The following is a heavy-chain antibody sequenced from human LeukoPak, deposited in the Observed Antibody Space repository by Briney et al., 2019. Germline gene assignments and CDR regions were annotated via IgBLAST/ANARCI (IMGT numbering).Heavy chain of an antibody. V-gene: IGHV1-2*02. J-gene: IGHJ4*02. CDR1: GYTFTGYY. Sequence: ASMKVSCKASGYTFTGYYMHWVRQAPGQGLEWMGWINPNSGGTNYAQKFQGRVTMTRDTSITTAYMELSRLRSDDTAVYYCARDSPHYYGSGSYPFDYWGQGTLVTVSS. CDR3: ARDSPHYYGSGSYPFDY. D-gene: IGHD3-10*01. CDR2: INPNSGGT.